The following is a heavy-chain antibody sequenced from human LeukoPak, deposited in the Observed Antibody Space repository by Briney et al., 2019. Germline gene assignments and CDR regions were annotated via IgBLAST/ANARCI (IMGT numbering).Heavy chain of an antibody. CDR3: AKDLGPYSSSSFDY. D-gene: IGHD6-6*01. CDR1: GFSFSSYG. J-gene: IGHJ4*02. CDR2: IRYDGGNK. V-gene: IGHV3-30*02. Sequence: PGGSLRLSCAASGFSFSSYGMHWVRQAPGKGLEWVAFIRYDGGNKYYVDSVKGRFTISRDNSKNTLYLQMNSLRAEDMAVYYCAKDLGPYSSSSFDYWGQGTLVTVSS.